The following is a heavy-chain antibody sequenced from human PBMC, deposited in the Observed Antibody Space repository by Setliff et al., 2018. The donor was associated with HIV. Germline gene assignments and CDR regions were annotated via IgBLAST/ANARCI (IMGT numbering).Heavy chain of an antibody. CDR1: GFTVSSNY. J-gene: IGHJ3*02. D-gene: IGHD2-2*01. Sequence: GGSLRLSCAASGFTVSSNYMSWVRQAPGKGLEWVSLIYSGGSTYYSDSVKGRFTISRDNSKNTLYLQMNNLRAEDTAVYYCARGYYDSSTSCEAIGAFDIWGQGTMVTVSS. V-gene: IGHV3-53*01. CDR2: IYSGGST. CDR3: ARGYYDSSTSCEAIGAFDI.